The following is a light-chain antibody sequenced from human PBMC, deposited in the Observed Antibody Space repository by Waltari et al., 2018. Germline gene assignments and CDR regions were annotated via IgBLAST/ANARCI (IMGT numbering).Light chain of an antibody. CDR1: SSDDGSYKY. Sequence: VSVSPGQSITISCTGTSSDDGSYKYVSWYQQHPGKAPKVMIYDVSKRPSGVSNRFSGSKSGNTVSLTISGLQAEDEADYYCSSYTSSNTWVFGGGTKLTVL. V-gene: IGLV2-14*04. CDR3: SSYTSSNTWV. J-gene: IGLJ3*02. CDR2: DVS.